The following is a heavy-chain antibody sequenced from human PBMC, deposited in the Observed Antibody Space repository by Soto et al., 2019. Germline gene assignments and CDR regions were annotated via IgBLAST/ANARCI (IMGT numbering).Heavy chain of an antibody. Sequence: SETLSLTCGVSGGTVASSHWWSWVRQSPSRGLEWIGNVYHTGDTNFNPSLQSRVTFSVDKSNNQFSLRLTSLTAADTAVYFCARDQSGAADFWGPGTLVTVSS. J-gene: IGHJ4*03. CDR3: ARDQSGAADF. CDR1: GGTVASSHW. D-gene: IGHD7-27*01. CDR2: VYHTGDT. V-gene: IGHV4-4*02.